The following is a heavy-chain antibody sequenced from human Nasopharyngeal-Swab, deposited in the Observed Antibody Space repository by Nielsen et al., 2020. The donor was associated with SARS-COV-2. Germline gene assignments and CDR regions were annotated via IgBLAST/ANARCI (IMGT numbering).Heavy chain of an antibody. J-gene: IGHJ4*02. CDR3: ASPRGYYDSSGAFDY. CDR2: ISSSSSYI. Sequence: GESLKISCAVSGFTFSSYSMNWVRQAPGKGLEWVSSISSSSSYIYYADSVKGRFTISRDNAKNSLYLQMNSLRAEDTAVYYCASPRGYYDSSGAFDYWGQGTLVTVSS. CDR1: GFTFSSYS. D-gene: IGHD3-22*01. V-gene: IGHV3-21*01.